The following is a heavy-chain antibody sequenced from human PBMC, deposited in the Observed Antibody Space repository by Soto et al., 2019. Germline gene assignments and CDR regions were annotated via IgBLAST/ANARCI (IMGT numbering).Heavy chain of an antibody. V-gene: IGHV4-61*01. CDR3: ARGMDYYYYGMDV. J-gene: IGHJ6*02. CDR2: IYYSWST. Sequence: ETLSLTCAVSGYYISSGYYWIWIRPPPGKGLEWIGYIYYSWSTNYNPSLKSRVTISVDTSKNQFSLRLSSVTAADTAVYYCARGMDYYYYGMDVWGQGTTVTV. CDR1: GYYISSGYY.